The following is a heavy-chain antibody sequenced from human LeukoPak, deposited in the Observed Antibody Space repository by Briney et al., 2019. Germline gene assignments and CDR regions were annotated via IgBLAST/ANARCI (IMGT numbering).Heavy chain of an antibody. D-gene: IGHD6-13*01. J-gene: IGHJ4*02. Sequence: GGSLRLSCAASGFTFSSYAMSWVRQAPGKGLEWVSSISSSSSYIYYADSVKGRFTISRDNAKNSLYLQMNSLRAEDTAVYYCARAGQGDSGSRVAYFDYWGQGTLVTVSS. CDR3: ARAGQGDSGSRVAYFDY. CDR2: ISSSSSYI. CDR1: GFTFSSYA. V-gene: IGHV3-21*01.